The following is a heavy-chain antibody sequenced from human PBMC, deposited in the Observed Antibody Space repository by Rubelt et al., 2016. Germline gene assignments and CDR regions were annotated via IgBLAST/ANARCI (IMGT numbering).Heavy chain of an antibody. Sequence: QLQLQESGPGLVKPSETLSLTCTVSGGSISSSSYYWGWIRQPPGKGLEWIGSIYYSGSTYYNPSLKSRVTISVDTSKNQFSLKLSSVTAADTAVYYCAALPPVTRGAFDYWGQGTLVTVSS. CDR2: IYYSGST. D-gene: IGHD4-17*01. V-gene: IGHV4-39*01. CDR3: AALPPVTRGAFDY. J-gene: IGHJ4*02. CDR1: GGSISSSSYY.